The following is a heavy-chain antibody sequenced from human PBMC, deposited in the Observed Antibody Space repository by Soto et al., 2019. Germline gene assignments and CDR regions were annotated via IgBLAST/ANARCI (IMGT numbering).Heavy chain of an antibody. J-gene: IGHJ6*02. CDR3: ARGMPPEYYDFWSGYPHYYGMDV. CDR1: GGSISSYY. V-gene: IGHV4-59*01. Sequence: SETRSLTCTVSGGSISSYYWSWIRQPPGKGLEWIGYIYYSGSTNYNPSLESRVTISVDTSKNQFSLKLSSVTAADTAVYYCARGMPPEYYDFWSGYPHYYGMDVWGQGTTVTVSS. D-gene: IGHD3-3*01. CDR2: IYYSGST.